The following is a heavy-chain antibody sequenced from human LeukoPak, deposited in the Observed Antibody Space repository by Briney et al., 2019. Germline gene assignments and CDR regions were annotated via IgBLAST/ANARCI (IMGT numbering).Heavy chain of an antibody. CDR3: ARDDLNHEYDY. CDR2: IIPIFGTA. D-gene: IGHD1-14*01. CDR1: GGTFSSYA. J-gene: IGHJ4*02. Sequence: ASVKVSCKASGGTFSSYAISWVRQAPGQGLEWMGRIIPIFGTANYAQKFQGRVTITTDESTSTAYMELSSLRSEDTAVYYCARDDLNHEYDYWGQGTLVTVSS. V-gene: IGHV1-69*05.